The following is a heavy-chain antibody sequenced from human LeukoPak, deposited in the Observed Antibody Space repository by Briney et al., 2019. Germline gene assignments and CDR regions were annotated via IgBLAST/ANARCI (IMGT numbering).Heavy chain of an antibody. J-gene: IGHJ5*02. CDR3: AREGRRHNWFDP. CDR1: GFTFSNYW. V-gene: IGHV3-7*03. CDR2: IKQDGSEK. Sequence: GGSLRLSCAASGFTFSNYWMSWVRQAPGKGLEWVANIKQDGSEKYYVDSVKSRFSISRDNAKNSLYLQMNSLRAEDTAVYYCAREGRRHNWFDPWGQGTLVTVSS.